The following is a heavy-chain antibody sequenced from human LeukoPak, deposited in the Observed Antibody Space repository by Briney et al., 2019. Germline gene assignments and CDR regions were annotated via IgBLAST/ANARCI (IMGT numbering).Heavy chain of an antibody. CDR1: GFTFSSYA. D-gene: IGHD2-8*01. J-gene: IGHJ4*02. CDR2: ISGSGGST. V-gene: IGHV3-23*01. CDR3: AKATPTGPYCTNGVCPPDY. Sequence: PGGSLRLSCAASGFTFSSYAMSWVRQAPGKGLEWVSAISGSGGSTYYADSVKGRFTISRDNSKNTLYLQLNSLRAEDTAVYYCAKATPTGPYCTNGVCPPDYWGQGTLVTVSS.